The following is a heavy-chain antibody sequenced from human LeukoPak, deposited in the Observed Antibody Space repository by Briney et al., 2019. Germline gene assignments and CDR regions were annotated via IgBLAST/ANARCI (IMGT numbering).Heavy chain of an antibody. CDR3: ARDLARDP. V-gene: IGHV4-38-2*02. CDR1: GYSISSGYY. CDR2: IYHSGST. Sequence: SETLSLTCTVSGYSISSGYYWGWIRQPPGKGLEWIGSIYHSGSTYYNPSLKSRVTISVDTSKNQFSLKLSSVTAADTAVYYCARDLARDPWGQGTLVTVSS. J-gene: IGHJ5*02. D-gene: IGHD3-3*02.